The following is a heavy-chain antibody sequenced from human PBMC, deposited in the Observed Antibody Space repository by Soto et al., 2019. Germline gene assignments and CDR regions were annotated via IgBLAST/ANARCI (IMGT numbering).Heavy chain of an antibody. CDR1: GFTFSGYL. CDR3: ARDFIGYCSSTSCYKRYGMDV. J-gene: IGHJ6*02. Sequence: GGSLRLSCAASGFTFSGYLMSWVRQSPGKGLEWVANIKQDGSEKCYVDSVKGRFTISRDNAKNSLYLQMNSLRAEDTAVYYCARDFIGYCSSTSCYKRYGMDVWGQGTTVTVSS. V-gene: IGHV3-7*03. CDR2: IKQDGSEK. D-gene: IGHD2-2*02.